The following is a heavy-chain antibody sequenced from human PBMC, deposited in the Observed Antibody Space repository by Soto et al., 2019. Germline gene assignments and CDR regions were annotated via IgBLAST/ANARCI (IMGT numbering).Heavy chain of an antibody. CDR1: GYTFTSFG. CDR3: ATRSPAFDY. CDR2: ITTDKGKT. Sequence: QVQLVQSGPEVKKPGASVKVSCKTSGYTFTSFGISWVRQAPGQGLEWMGWITTDKGKTNYAQKFKGRVTMTTDTSTSTAYMELWSLGSDDTAVYYCATRSPAFDYWGQGTLVTVSS. V-gene: IGHV1-18*01. J-gene: IGHJ4*02.